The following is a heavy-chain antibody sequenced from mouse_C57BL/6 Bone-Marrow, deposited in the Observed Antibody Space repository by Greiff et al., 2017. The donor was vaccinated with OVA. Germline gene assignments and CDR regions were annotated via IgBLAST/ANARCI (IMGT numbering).Heavy chain of an antibody. CDR2: IDPSDSYT. Sequence: QVQLQQPGAELVMPGASVKLSCKASGYTFTSYWMHWVKQRPGQGLEWIGEIDPSDSYTNYNQKFKGKSTLTVDKSSSTANIQLSSLTSEDSAVYYCARYYGSSDYWGQGTTLTVSS. J-gene: IGHJ2*01. D-gene: IGHD1-1*01. CDR1: GYTFTSYW. CDR3: ARYYGSSDY. V-gene: IGHV1-69*01.